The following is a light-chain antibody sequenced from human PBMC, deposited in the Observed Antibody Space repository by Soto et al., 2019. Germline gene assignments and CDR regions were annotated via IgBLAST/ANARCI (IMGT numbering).Light chain of an antibody. CDR2: GNS. J-gene: IGLJ1*01. Sequence: QLVLTQPPSVSGAPGQRVTISCTGSSSNIGADYDVHWYQQFPGTAPKLLIYGNSNRPSGVPDRFSGSKSGTSASLAITGLQAEDEADYFCQSFDSGLSGYVFGSGTKLTVL. V-gene: IGLV1-40*01. CDR1: SSNIGADYD. CDR3: QSFDSGLSGYV.